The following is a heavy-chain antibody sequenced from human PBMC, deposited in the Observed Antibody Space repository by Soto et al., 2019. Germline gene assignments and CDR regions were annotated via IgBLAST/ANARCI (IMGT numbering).Heavy chain of an antibody. J-gene: IGHJ4*02. V-gene: IGHV1-3*01. CDR1: GYTFTSYA. CDR2: INAGNGNT. Sequence: ASVKVSCKASGYTFTSYAMHWVRQAPGQRLEWMGWINAGNGNTKYSQKFQGRVTITRDTSASTAYMELSSLRSEDTAVYFCLRVLGALYSSGWYKLYFDYWGQGTLVTVSS. CDR3: LRVLGALYSSGWYKLYFDY. D-gene: IGHD6-19*01.